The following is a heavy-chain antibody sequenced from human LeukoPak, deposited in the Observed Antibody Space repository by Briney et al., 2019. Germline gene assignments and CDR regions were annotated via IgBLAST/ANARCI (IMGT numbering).Heavy chain of an antibody. CDR3: ARGLWFGDENPPYFDY. CDR1: GVSISSSNYY. Sequence: PSETLSLTCTVSGVSISSSNYYWSWIRQPAGKGLEWIGRIYTSESTNYNPSLKSRVTISVDTSRNQFSLKLSSVTAADTAVYYCARGLWFGDENPPYFDYWGQGILVTVSS. CDR2: IYTSEST. D-gene: IGHD3-10*01. V-gene: IGHV4-61*02. J-gene: IGHJ4*02.